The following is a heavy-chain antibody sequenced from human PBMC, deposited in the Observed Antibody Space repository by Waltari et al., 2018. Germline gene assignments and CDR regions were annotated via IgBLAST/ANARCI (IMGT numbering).Heavy chain of an antibody. CDR2: INPSGGST. D-gene: IGHD3-10*01. CDR1: GYTFTSYY. V-gene: IGHV1-46*01. J-gene: IGHJ6*02. Sequence: QVQLVQSGAEVKKPGASVKVSCKASGYTFTSYYMHWVRQAPGQGLEWMGIINPSGGSTSYAQKFQGRVTMTRDTSTSTVYMELSSLRSEDTAVYYCARERSGSVSYYEDYYYYGMDVWGQGTTVTVSS. CDR3: ARERSGSVSYYEDYYYYGMDV.